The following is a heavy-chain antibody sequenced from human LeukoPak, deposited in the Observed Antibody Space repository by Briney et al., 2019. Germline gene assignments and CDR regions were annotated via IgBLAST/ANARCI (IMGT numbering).Heavy chain of an antibody. Sequence: PSETLSLTCTVSGGSISSSSYYWGWIRQPPGKGLEWIGSIYYSGSTYYNPSLKSRVTISVDTSKNQFSLKLSSVTAADTAVYYCARHSAIMFYSFFDYWGQGTLVTVSS. CDR1: GGSISSSSYY. J-gene: IGHJ4*02. CDR3: ARHSAIMFYSFFDY. V-gene: IGHV4-39*01. CDR2: IYYSGST. D-gene: IGHD3-10*02.